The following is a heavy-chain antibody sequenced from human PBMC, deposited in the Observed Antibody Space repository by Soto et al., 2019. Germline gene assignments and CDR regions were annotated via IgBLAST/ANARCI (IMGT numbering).Heavy chain of an antibody. D-gene: IGHD3-16*01. CDR2: ISPESGVT. Sequence: QVQLVQSGAEVKMPGASVKVSCEASGYKFPEYFLHWVRQAPGQGLEWMGGISPESGVTYLESKFKGRVTMTADMSTTTVYMHLSGLRPDDAAIYFCARATLIIRHITDLGEANPGVVEYWGQGTLVSVSS. CDR1: GYKFPEYF. CDR3: ARATLIIRHITDLGEANPGVVEY. V-gene: IGHV1-2*02. J-gene: IGHJ4*02.